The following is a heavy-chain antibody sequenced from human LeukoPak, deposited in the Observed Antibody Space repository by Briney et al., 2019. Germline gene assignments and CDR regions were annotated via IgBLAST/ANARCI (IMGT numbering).Heavy chain of an antibody. J-gene: IGHJ4*02. CDR3: ARVGYGDYLFDY. CDR1: GFTFYDYG. Sequence: PGGSLRLSCAASGFTFYDYGMSWVRQAPGKGLEWVSGINWNGGSTGYADSVTGPFAISRDNAKNSLYLQMNSLRAEDTALYYCARVGYGDYLFDYWGQGTLVTVSS. V-gene: IGHV3-20*04. CDR2: INWNGGST. D-gene: IGHD4-17*01.